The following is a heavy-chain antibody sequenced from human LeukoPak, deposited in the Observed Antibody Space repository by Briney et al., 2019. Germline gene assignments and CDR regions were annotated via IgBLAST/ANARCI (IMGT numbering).Heavy chain of an antibody. CDR1: GYTFTSYY. V-gene: IGHV1-46*01. J-gene: IGHJ3*02. CDR3: ASSIVGALDAFDI. CDR2: INPSGGST. Sequence: ASVTVSCRASGYTFTSYYMHWVRQSPGQGLEWIGIINPSGGSTSYAQKFQGRVTMTRDTSTSTVYMELSSLRSEDTAVYYCASSIVGALDAFDIWGQGTMVTVSS. D-gene: IGHD1-26*01.